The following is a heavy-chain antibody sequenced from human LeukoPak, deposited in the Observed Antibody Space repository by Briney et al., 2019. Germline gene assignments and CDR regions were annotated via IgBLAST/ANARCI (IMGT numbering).Heavy chain of an antibody. CDR3: ARDADSSGWLYFDY. V-gene: IGHV3-21*01. Sequence: GGSLRLSCAASGFTFISYRMNWVRQAPGKGLEGVSSISSSSSYIYYADSVKGRFTISRDNAKNSLYLQMNSLRAEDTAVYYCARDADSSGWLYFDYWGQGTLVTVSS. CDR1: GFTFISYR. D-gene: IGHD6-19*01. CDR2: ISSSSSYI. J-gene: IGHJ4*02.